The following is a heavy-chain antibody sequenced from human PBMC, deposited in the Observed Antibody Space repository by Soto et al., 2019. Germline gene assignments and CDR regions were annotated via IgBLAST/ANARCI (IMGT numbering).Heavy chain of an antibody. V-gene: IGHV4-4*02. CDR2: IYYSGST. Sequence: QVQLQESGPGLVKPSGALSLTCAVSGGSISSNNWWSWVRQVPGKGLEWIGEIYYSGSTYYNPSLKSRVTISVDTSKNQFSLKLSSVTAADTAVYYCASYLALRGGSLYFDYWGQGTLVTVSS. CDR1: GGSISSNNW. CDR3: ASYLALRGGSLYFDY. D-gene: IGHD2-15*01. J-gene: IGHJ4*02.